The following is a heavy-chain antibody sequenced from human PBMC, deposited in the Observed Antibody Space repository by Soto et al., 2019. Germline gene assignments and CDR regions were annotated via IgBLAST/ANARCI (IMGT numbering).Heavy chain of an antibody. Sequence: GGSLRLSCAGSGFTFRSYPMSWVRQAPGKGLEWVSSIGVSGGTTYYADSVKGRFTISRDNSQNTLYLQMNSLRAEDTAVYYCARDPYPYDSSGYPDYWGQGTLVTVSS. J-gene: IGHJ4*02. V-gene: IGHV3-23*01. CDR3: ARDPYPYDSSGYPDY. CDR1: GFTFRSYP. D-gene: IGHD3-22*01. CDR2: IGVSGGTT.